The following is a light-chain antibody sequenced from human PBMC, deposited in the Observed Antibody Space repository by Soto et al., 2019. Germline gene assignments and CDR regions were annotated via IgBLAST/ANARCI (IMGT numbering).Light chain of an antibody. CDR1: QSISSSF. J-gene: IGKJ3*01. Sequence: DIVLTQSPGTLSVSPGERVTLSCRASQSISSSFVSGYQQKPGHAPRLIVYAASSRATGIPYRFSGSGSGTDFTLTISRLEPEDFAVYYCQQYGSSRFTFCPGTKVDIK. CDR2: AAS. CDR3: QQYGSSRFT. V-gene: IGKV3-20*01.